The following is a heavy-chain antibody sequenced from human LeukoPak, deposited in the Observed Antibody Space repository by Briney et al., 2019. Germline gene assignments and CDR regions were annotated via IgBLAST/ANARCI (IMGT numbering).Heavy chain of an antibody. V-gene: IGHV2-5*01. CDR2: IYWHDDK. J-gene: IGHJ5*02. D-gene: IGHD6-13*01. CDR1: GFSLRTSGVG. Sequence: SGPTLLNPPPTLTLTCTFSGFSLRTSGVGVGWIRQPPAKALEWLSLIYWHDDKRYSPSLTSRLTITKDTSRNRVVLTMTNMDPVDTATYYCAHGAATDTENWFDPWGQGTLVTVSS. CDR3: AHGAATDTENWFDP.